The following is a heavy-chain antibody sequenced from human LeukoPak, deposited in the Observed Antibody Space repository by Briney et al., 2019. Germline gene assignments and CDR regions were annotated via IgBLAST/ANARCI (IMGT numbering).Heavy chain of an antibody. CDR1: GFSFSDFW. D-gene: IGHD3-10*01. CDR3: ASDRVLGSGSLDN. J-gene: IGHJ4*02. V-gene: IGHV3-74*01. CDR2: IRGDGYDT. Sequence: GGSLRLSCAASGFSFSDFWMHWVRQTPGKGLVWVSRIRGDGYDTNYADSVEGRFTISRDNARHTLYLQMNGLRADDTAVYYCASDRVLGSGSLDNWGQGTLVTVSS.